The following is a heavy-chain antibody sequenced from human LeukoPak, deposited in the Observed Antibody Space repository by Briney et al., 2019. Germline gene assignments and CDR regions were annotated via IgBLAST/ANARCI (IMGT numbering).Heavy chain of an antibody. CDR3: ARGRISLS. CDR1: GFTVSSNY. J-gene: IGHJ5*02. Sequence: PGGSLRLSCAASGFTVSSNYMSWVRQAPGKGLEWVSIIFSGGSTYYADSVKGRFTISRDNAKTSLYLQMNSLRAEDTAVYYCARGRISLSWGQGTLVTVSS. D-gene: IGHD3-10*01. V-gene: IGHV3-53*01. CDR2: IFSGGST.